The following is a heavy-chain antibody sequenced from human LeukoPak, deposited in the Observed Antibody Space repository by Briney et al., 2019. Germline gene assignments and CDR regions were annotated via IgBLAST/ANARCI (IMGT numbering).Heavy chain of an antibody. CDR1: GFTFSSYA. CDR2: ISYDGSNK. CDR3: ARDVEGIGSYYLIYYYYYGMDV. J-gene: IGHJ6*02. V-gene: IGHV3-30-3*01. D-gene: IGHD1-26*01. Sequence: GGSLRLSCAASGFTFSSYAMHWVRQAPGKGLEWVAVISYDGSNKYYADSVKGRFTISRDNSKNTLYLQMNSLRAEDTAVYYCARDVEGIGSYYLIYYYYYGMDVWGQGTTVTVSS.